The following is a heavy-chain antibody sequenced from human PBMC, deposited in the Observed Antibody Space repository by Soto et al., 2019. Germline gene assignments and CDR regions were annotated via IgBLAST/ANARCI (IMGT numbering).Heavy chain of an antibody. Sequence: PSETLSLTCTVSGGSVNSGSFYWSWIRQPPGKGLEWIGYIYYSGSPNYNPSLKSRVSMSIDTSNNHFSLKLTSVTAADTAVYYCARAPRTYWFDPWGQGTLVTVSS. D-gene: IGHD3-10*01. CDR2: IYYSGSP. J-gene: IGHJ5*02. CDR3: ARAPRTYWFDP. CDR1: GGSVNSGSFY. V-gene: IGHV4-61*01.